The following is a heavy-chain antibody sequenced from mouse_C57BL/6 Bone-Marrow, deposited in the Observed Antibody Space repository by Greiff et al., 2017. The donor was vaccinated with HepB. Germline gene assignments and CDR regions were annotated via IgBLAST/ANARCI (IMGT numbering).Heavy chain of an antibody. D-gene: IGHD1-1*01. CDR3: ARSDYYAFDY. Sequence: QVQLKQSGAELVRPGTSVKVSCKASGYAFTNYLIEWVKQRPGQGLEWIGVINPGSGGTNYNEKFKGKATLTADKSSSTAYMQLSSLTSEDSAVYFCARSDYYAFDYWGQGTTLTVSS. CDR2: INPGSGGT. J-gene: IGHJ2*01. CDR1: GYAFTNYL. V-gene: IGHV1-54*01.